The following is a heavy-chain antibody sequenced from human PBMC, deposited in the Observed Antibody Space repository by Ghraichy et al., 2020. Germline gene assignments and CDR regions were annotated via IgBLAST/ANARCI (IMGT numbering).Heavy chain of an antibody. CDR3: ARDLRLYYDSSGYGY. D-gene: IGHD3-22*01. CDR1: GGTFSSYA. CDR2: IIPIFGTA. J-gene: IGHJ4*02. Sequence: SVKVSCKASGGTFSSYAISWVRQAPGQGLEWMGGIIPIFGTANYAQKFQGRVTITADESTSTAYMELSSLRSEDTAVYYCARDLRLYYDSSGYGYWGQGTLVTVSS. V-gene: IGHV1-69*13.